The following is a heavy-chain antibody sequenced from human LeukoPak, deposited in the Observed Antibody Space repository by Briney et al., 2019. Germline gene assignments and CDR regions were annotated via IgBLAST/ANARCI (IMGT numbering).Heavy chain of an antibody. V-gene: IGHV4-39*01. CDR3: ARGITMVRGVIIGNWFDP. Sequence: SETLSLTCTVSGGSISSSSYYCGWIRQPPGKGLEWIGSIYYSGSTYYNPSLKSRVTISVDTSKNQFSLKLSSVTAADTAVYYCARGITMVRGVIIGNWFDPWGQGTLVTVSS. CDR2: IYYSGST. J-gene: IGHJ5*02. D-gene: IGHD3-10*01. CDR1: GGSISSSSYY.